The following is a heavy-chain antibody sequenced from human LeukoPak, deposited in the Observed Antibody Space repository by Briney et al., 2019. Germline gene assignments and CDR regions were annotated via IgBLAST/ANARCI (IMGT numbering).Heavy chain of an antibody. Sequence: ASVKVSCKASGYTFTSYGISWVRQAPGQGLEWMGWISAYNGNTNYAQKLQGRVTMATDTSTSTAYMELRSLRSDDTAVYYCARESRSGSYSPFDYWGQGTLVTVSS. V-gene: IGHV1-18*01. CDR3: ARESRSGSYSPFDY. D-gene: IGHD1-26*01. CDR2: ISAYNGNT. J-gene: IGHJ4*02. CDR1: GYTFTSYG.